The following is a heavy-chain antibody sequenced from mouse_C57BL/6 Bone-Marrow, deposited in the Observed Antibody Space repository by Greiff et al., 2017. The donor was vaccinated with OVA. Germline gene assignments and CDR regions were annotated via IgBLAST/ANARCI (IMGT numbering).Heavy chain of an antibody. CDR3: ARDFNLLLRCCDY. CDR1: GYAFSSSW. Sequence: QVQLQQSGPELVKPGASVKISCKASGYAFSSSWMNWVKQSPGKGLEWIGRIYPGAGATTYNGKFKGKATLTADKSSSTAYMQLSCRTSEDSAVYIGARDFNLLLRCCDYGGQGTTLTVSS. V-gene: IGHV1-82*01. J-gene: IGHJ2*01. CDR2: IYPGAGAT. D-gene: IGHD1-1*01.